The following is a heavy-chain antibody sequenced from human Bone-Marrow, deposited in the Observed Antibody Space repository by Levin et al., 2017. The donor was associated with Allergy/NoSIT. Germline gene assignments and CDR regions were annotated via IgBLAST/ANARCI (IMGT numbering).Heavy chain of an antibody. CDR2: ISISGYTV. CDR1: GFIFSDYY. Sequence: MAGGSLRLSCATSGFIFSDYYMNWIRQAPGKGLEWVAYISISGYTVHYADSVKGRFTISRDNGDKSVFLQMDSLRAEDTAVYYCARGRNFSYISGYPVFEYWGRGILVTVSS. V-gene: IGHV3-11*01. J-gene: IGHJ4*02. D-gene: IGHD6-19*01. CDR3: ARGRNFSYISGYPVFEY.